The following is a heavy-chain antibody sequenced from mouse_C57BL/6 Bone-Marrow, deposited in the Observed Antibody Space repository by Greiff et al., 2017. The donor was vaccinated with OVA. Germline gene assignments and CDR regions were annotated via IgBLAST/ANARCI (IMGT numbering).Heavy chain of an antibody. CDR3: TRAPEEGYAMDY. CDR1: GLTFSSYA. V-gene: IGHV5-9-1*02. Sequence: DVMLVESGEGLVKPGGSLKLSCAASGLTFSSYAMSWVRQTPEKRLEWVAYISSGGDYIYYADTVKGRFTISRDNARNTLYLQMSSLKSEDTAMYYCTRAPEEGYAMDYWGQGTSVTVSS. J-gene: IGHJ4*01. CDR2: ISSGGDYI.